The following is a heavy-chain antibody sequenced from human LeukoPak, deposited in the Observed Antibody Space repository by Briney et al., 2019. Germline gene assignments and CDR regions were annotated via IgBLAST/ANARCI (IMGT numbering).Heavy chain of an antibody. V-gene: IGHV4-30-2*01. CDR3: ARTSGLGTSIDY. D-gene: IGHD3-22*01. CDR1: GGPISSGGYS. J-gene: IGHJ4*02. Sequence: SQTLSLTCAVSGGPISSGGYSWSWIRQPPGKGLEWIGYIYHSGSTYYNPSLKSRVTISVDGSKNQFPLKLSSVTAADAAVYYCARTSGLGTSIDYWGQGTLVTVSS. CDR2: IYHSGST.